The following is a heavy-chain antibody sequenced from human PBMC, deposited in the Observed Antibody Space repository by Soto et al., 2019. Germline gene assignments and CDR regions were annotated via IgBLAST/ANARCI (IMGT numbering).Heavy chain of an antibody. Sequence: GGSLRLSCSASGFTFSSYNMNWVRQAPGKGLEWLSYISSSISTMHYADSVKGRFAISRDNAKNSLYLQINSLRDEDTAVYYCARAPGYFDWAQWGQGTLVTVSS. CDR1: GFTFSSYN. CDR2: ISSSISTM. V-gene: IGHV3-48*02. J-gene: IGHJ4*02. D-gene: IGHD3-9*01. CDR3: ARAPGYFDWAQ.